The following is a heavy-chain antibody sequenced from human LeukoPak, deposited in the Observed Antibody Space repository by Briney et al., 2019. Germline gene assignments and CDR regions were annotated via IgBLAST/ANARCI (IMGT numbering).Heavy chain of an antibody. CDR3: ASTQAAAGTYYHYGMDV. V-gene: IGHV4-4*02. Sequence: SGTLSLTCTVSGDSINSLDLWSWVRQPPGKGLEWIGEMYLSGTTHSNPSVKSRVTISIDKSKNQFSLKLSSVTAADTAVYYCASTQAAAGTYYHYGMDVWGQGTTVTVSS. J-gene: IGHJ6*02. D-gene: IGHD6-13*01. CDR1: GDSINSLDL. CDR2: MYLSGTT.